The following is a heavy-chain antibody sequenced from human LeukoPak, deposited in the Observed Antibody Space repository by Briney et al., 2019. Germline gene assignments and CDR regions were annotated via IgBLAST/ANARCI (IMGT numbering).Heavy chain of an antibody. V-gene: IGHV4-61*05. J-gene: IGHJ4*02. CDR3: ARVSRVRGVIITRYYFDY. Sequence: SETLSLTCTVSGGSISSSSYYWGWIRQPPGKGLEGIGYIYYSGSTNYNPSLKSRVTISVDTSKNQFSLKLSSVTAADTAVYYCARVSRVRGVIITRYYFDYWGQGTLVTVSS. D-gene: IGHD3-10*01. CDR1: GGSISSSSYY. CDR2: IYYSGST.